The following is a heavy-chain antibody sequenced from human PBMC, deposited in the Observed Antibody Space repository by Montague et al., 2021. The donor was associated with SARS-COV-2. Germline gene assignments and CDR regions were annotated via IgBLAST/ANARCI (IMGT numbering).Heavy chain of an antibody. CDR1: GFTFSSYD. CDR3: ARGLRYFDWSPYGMDV. D-gene: IGHD3-9*01. CDR2: IGSAGDT. V-gene: IGHV3-13*01. J-gene: IGHJ6*02. Sequence: SLRLSCAASGFTFSSYDMHWVRQTTGKGLGWVSAIGSAGDTYYPGSVKGRFTISRENAKNSLYLQMYSLRAGDTAVYYCARGLRYFDWSPYGMDVWGQGTTVTVSS.